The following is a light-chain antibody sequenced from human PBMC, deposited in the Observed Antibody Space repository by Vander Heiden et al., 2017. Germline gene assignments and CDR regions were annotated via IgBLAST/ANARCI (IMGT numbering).Light chain of an antibody. CDR2: DAS. V-gene: IGKV1-5*01. CDR3: QQYSIDSPT. CDR1: QSITTW. J-gene: IGKJ1*01. Sequence: DIQMTQSPSTLSASVGDRVTITCRASQSITTWLAWYQQKPGKAPKLLIYDASNLQSGGPSRFSGSGSGTDFSLTISSLQPDDFATYYCQQYSIDSPTFGQGTKVEI.